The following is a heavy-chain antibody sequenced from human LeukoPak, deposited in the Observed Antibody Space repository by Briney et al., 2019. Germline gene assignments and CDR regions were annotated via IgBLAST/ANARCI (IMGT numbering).Heavy chain of an antibody. Sequence: GGSLRLSCAASGFTFSSYSMNWVRQAPGKGLEWFSSISSSSSYIYYADSVKGRFTISRDNAKNSLYLQMNSLRAEDTAVYYCARDFHYYDSSGYQNWFDPWGQGTLVTVSS. D-gene: IGHD3-22*01. CDR1: GFTFSSYS. CDR2: ISSSSSYI. CDR3: ARDFHYYDSSGYQNWFDP. V-gene: IGHV3-21*01. J-gene: IGHJ5*02.